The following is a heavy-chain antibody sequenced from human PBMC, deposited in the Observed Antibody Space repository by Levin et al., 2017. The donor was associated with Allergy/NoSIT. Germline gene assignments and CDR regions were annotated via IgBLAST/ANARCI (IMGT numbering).Heavy chain of an antibody. CDR2: ISGYNGNT. D-gene: IGHD3-10*01. V-gene: IGHV1-18*01. CDR1: GYTFSNYD. J-gene: IGHJ4*02. Sequence: ASVKVSCKPSGYTFSNYDITWVRQAPGQGLEWMGWISGYNGNTNYAQKVQGRVTMTTDTSTSTAYMELRSLRSDDPAVYYCTRGSGSSSSGRGYWGQGTLVTVSS. CDR3: TRGSGSSSSGRGY.